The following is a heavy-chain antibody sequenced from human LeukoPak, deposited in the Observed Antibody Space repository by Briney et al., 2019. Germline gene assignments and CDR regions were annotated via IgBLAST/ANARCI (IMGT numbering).Heavy chain of an antibody. Sequence: SEILSLTCTVSGSMYNYYWSWIRQPPGKGLEWIGYIHYNGITNYNPSLKSRVTMSLDTSKNQVSLKLNSVTAADTAVYYCARHISSGGTYAHFDYWGQGTLVTVSS. J-gene: IGHJ4*02. D-gene: IGHD1-26*01. CDR3: ARHISSGGTYAHFDY. V-gene: IGHV4-59*08. CDR2: IHYNGIT. CDR1: GSMYNYY.